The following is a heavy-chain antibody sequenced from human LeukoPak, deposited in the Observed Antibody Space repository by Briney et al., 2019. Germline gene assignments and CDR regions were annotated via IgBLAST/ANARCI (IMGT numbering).Heavy chain of an antibody. CDR3: ARGLGYCSGGSCYPYNWFDP. CDR2: VYYSGST. J-gene: IGHJ5*02. Sequence: SETLSLTCTVSGGSVSSGTYYWSWIRQPLGKGLEWIGYVYYSGSTNYNPSLKSRVTISVDTSKNQFSLKLSSVTAADTAVYYCARGLGYCSGGSCYPYNWFDPWGQGTLVTVSS. V-gene: IGHV4-61*01. D-gene: IGHD2-15*01. CDR1: GGSVSSGTYY.